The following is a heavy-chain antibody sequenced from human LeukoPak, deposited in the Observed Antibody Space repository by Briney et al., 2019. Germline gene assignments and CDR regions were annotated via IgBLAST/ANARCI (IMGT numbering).Heavy chain of an antibody. Sequence: ASVTVSCKASGYTFTSYYMHWVRQAPGQGLEWMGIINPSGGSTSYAQKFQGRVTMTRDTSTSTVYMELSSLRSEDTAVYYCARGGEVVVVPAAIEPELDYWGQGTLVTVSS. CDR2: INPSGGST. CDR1: GYTFTSYY. J-gene: IGHJ4*02. D-gene: IGHD2-2*01. V-gene: IGHV1-46*01. CDR3: ARGGEVVVVPAAIEPELDY.